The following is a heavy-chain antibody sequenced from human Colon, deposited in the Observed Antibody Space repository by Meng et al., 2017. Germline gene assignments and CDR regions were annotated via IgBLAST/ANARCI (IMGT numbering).Heavy chain of an antibody. CDR2: ISGDESKA. CDR1: DFTFSHYW. D-gene: IGHD3-9*01. Sequence: GESLKISCVTSDFTFSHYWMHWVRQVPGKGLVWVAGISGDESKANYADSVKGRFTNFRDNAKNTLYQQMNSLTAEDAAGYYFARGPDILAGALSSYFDSWGQGTLVTVSS. J-gene: IGHJ4*02. V-gene: IGHV3-74*01. CDR3: ARGPDILAGALSSYFDS.